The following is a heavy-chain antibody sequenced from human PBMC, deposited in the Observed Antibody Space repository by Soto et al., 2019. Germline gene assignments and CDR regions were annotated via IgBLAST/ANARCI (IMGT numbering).Heavy chain of an antibody. CDR3: AREGSYYGSGSYYPNWFDP. CDR2: INAGNGNT. D-gene: IGHD3-10*01. Sequence: QVQLVQSGAEVKKPGASVKVSCKASGYTFTSYAMHWVRQAPGQRLEWMGWINAGNGNTKYSQKFQGRGTLPRDKFGSTCFMELSILRSEDTAVYYCAREGSYYGSGSYYPNWFDPWGQGTLVTVSS. CDR1: GYTFTSYA. V-gene: IGHV1-3*01. J-gene: IGHJ5*02.